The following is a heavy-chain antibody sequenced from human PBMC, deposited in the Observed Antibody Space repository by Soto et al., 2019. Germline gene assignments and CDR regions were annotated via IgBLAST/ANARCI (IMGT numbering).Heavy chain of an antibody. Sequence: SETLSLTCAVSGDSITSGGYSWNWIRQPPGKGLEWIGYIYHSGSTLYNPSLRSRVTISVDTSKTQFSLKVSSVTAADTAVYYCARGIEYWGQGTLVTVSS. V-gene: IGHV4-30-2*01. CDR2: IYHSGST. CDR3: ARGIEY. J-gene: IGHJ4*02. CDR1: GDSITSGGYS.